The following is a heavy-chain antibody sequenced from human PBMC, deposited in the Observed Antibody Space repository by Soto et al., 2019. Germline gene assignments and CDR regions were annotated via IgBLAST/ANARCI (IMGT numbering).Heavy chain of an antibody. CDR2: IYYSGST. Sequence: QVQLQESGPGLVKPSETLSLTCTVSGGSISSYYWSWIRQPPGQGLEWIGYIYYSGSTNYNPSLKSRVTISVDTSKNQFSLKLGSVTAADTAVYYCARDPGYATVVTPEWYFDLWGRGTLVTVSS. CDR3: ARDPGYATVVTPEWYFDL. D-gene: IGHD3-16*01. J-gene: IGHJ2*01. CDR1: GGSISSYY. V-gene: IGHV4-59*01.